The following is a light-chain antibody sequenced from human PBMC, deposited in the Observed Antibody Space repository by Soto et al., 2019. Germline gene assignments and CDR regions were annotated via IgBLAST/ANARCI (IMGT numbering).Light chain of an antibody. J-gene: IGKJ4*01. CDR3: QQYYEWPLT. CDR1: QSVSNN. V-gene: IGKV3-15*01. CDR2: HAS. Sequence: EIVIPQSPATLSVSPGESATLSCRASQSVSNNFAWYQQKPGQAPRLLLYHASTGATGIPARFSGSGSGTELTLTISSVQSEDFAVYYCQQYYEWPLTFGGGTKVEIK.